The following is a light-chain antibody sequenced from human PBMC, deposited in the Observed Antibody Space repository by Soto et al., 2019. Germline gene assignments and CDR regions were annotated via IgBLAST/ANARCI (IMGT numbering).Light chain of an antibody. Sequence: IRITHAPSTLAASEGDRVTITCRASQSISTWLAWYQQKPGKAPKLLIYGASSLASGVPSRFSGSGSGTEFTLTISSLQPDDFATYYCQQHNGYSERMFGQGTKVDIK. CDR3: QQHNGYSERM. J-gene: IGKJ1*01. CDR2: GAS. CDR1: QSISTW. V-gene: IGKV1-5*01.